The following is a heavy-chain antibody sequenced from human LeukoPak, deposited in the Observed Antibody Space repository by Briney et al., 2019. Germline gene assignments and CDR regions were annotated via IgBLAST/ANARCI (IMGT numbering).Heavy chain of an antibody. CDR1: GRTFSSYA. V-gene: IGHV1-69*05. J-gene: IGHJ4*02. D-gene: IGHD3-22*01. CDR2: IIPIFGTA. CDR3: ASAVYYYYSSGYYPPDY. Sequence: ASVKVSCKASGRTFSSYAMSWVRQAPGQGLEWMGGIIPIFGTANYAQKFQGRVTITTDESTSTAYMELRSLRSEDTAVYYCASAVYYYYSSGYYPPDYWGQGTLVTVSS.